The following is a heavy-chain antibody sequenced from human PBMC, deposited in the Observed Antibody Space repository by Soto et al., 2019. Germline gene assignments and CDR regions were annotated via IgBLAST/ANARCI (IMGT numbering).Heavy chain of an antibody. D-gene: IGHD4-17*01. CDR1: GFIFTNYA. CDR3: AKDADNDDYGVFDV. CDR2: VSGSGGSS. Sequence: EVQLLESGGGLVQPGGSLRLSCAASGFIFTNYALSWVRQAPGKGLEWVAGVSGSGGSSYHADSVKARFTVSRDNSRSTLYLQMSSLRAEDSAIYYCAKDADNDDYGVFDVWGQGTLVTVSS. J-gene: IGHJ3*01. V-gene: IGHV3-23*01.